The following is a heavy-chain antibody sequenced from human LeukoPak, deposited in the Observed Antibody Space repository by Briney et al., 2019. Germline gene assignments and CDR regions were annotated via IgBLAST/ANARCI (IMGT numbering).Heavy chain of an antibody. CDR1: GFTFSDYY. Sequence: GGSLRLSCAASGFTFSDYYMSWIRQAPGKGLEWVSYISSSGSTIYYADSVKGRFTISRDNAKYSLYLQMNSLRPEDVAFYYCAKGMYCRGTSCLFDFWGQGTLVAVSS. CDR3: AKGMYCRGTSCLFDF. V-gene: IGHV3-11*01. D-gene: IGHD2-2*01. J-gene: IGHJ4*02. CDR2: ISSSGSTI.